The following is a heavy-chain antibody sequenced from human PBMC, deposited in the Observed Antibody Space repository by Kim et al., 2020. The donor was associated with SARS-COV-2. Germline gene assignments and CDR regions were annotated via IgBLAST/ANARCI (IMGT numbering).Heavy chain of an antibody. CDR3: ATGGGSSWYEGPGYYYYGLDV. J-gene: IGHJ6*02. V-gene: IGHV4-59*11. CDR1: DDSTNSHY. Sequence: SETLSLTCTVSDDSTNSHYWSWIRQPPGKGLEWIGYIYHSESTIYNSSLKSRVTISADKSKNQFSMRLNSVTAADTAVYYCATGGGSSWYEGPGYYYYGLDVWGQGTTVTVSS. CDR2: IYHSEST. D-gene: IGHD6-13*01.